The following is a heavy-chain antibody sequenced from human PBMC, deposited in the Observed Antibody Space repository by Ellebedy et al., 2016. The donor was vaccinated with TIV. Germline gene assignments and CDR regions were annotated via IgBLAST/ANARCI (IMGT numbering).Heavy chain of an antibody. V-gene: IGHV4-59*01. CDR3: ARVIYVWGSYRYFDY. CDR1: GGSISSSY. CDR2: IYYSGST. D-gene: IGHD3-16*02. J-gene: IGHJ4*02. Sequence: MPSETLSLTCTVSGGSISSSYLSWIRQPTGKGLEWIGYIYYSGSTNYNPSLKSRVTISVDTSKNQFSLKLSSVTAADTAVYYCARVIYVWGSYRYFDYWGQGTLVTVSS.